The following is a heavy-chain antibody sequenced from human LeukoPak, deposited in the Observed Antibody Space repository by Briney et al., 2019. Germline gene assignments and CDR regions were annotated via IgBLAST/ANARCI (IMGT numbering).Heavy chain of an antibody. CDR2: IYYSGST. CDR3: ARHVGNSGSGSYLTYFDY. Sequence: SETLSLTCTVSGGSISGYCWSWIRQPPGKGLEWIGHIYYSGSTHYNPSLKSRVTISVDTSKNQFSLKLSSVTAADTAVYYCARHVGNSGSGSYLTYFDYWGQGTLVTVSS. CDR1: GGSISGYC. J-gene: IGHJ4*02. D-gene: IGHD3-10*01. V-gene: IGHV4-59*08.